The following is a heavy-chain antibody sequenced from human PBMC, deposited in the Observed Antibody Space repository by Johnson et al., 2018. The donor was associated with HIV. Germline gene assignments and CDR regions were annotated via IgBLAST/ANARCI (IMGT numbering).Heavy chain of an antibody. J-gene: IGHJ3*02. CDR3: ARELGYCSGGSCHDAFDI. V-gene: IGHV3-33*01. CDR1: GFTFRSYG. CDR2: IYYDGGHK. D-gene: IGHD2-15*01. Sequence: QVQLVESGGGVVQPGTSLRLSCAASGFTFRSYGMHWVRQAPGKGLEWVAFIYYDGGHKYYADSLNGRFTISRDNSKNSLYLQMNSLRAEDTALYYCARELGYCSGGSCHDAFDIWGQGTMVTVSS.